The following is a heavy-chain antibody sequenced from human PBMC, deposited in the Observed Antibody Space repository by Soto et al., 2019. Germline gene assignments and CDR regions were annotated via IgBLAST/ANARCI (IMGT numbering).Heavy chain of an antibody. Sequence: QVQLVQSGAEVKKPGASVKVSCKASGYTFTSYDINWVRQATGQGLEWMGWMNPNSGNTGYVQKFQGRVTMTRNTSINTAYMELSSMRSEDTAVYYCARSIWDTSMVVDYWGQGNLVTVSS. CDR1: GYTFTSYD. J-gene: IGHJ4*02. CDR2: MNPNSGNT. V-gene: IGHV1-8*01. CDR3: ARSIWDTSMVVDY. D-gene: IGHD5-18*01.